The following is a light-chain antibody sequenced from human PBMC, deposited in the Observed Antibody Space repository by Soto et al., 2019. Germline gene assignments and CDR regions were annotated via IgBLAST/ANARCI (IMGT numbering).Light chain of an antibody. CDR1: SSDIGTYDY. V-gene: IGLV2-8*01. J-gene: IGLJ2*01. CDR2: EVS. CDR3: SSYTSIITVV. Sequence: QSVLTQPPSASGSLGQSVTISCTGTSSDIGTYDYVSWYQQHPGRAPKLIIFEVSKRPSGVPDRFSGSKSGNTASLTISGLQTEDEADYYCSSYTSIITVVFGGGTKLTVL.